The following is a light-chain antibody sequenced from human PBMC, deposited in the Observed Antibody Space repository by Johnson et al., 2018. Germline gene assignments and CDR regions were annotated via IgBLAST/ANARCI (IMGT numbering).Light chain of an antibody. Sequence: QSVLTQPPSVSAAPGQKVTISCSGSSSNIGNNYVSWYQQLPGTAPKLLIYENNKRPSGIPDRFSGSKSRTSATLGITGLQTGDEADYYCGTWDSSLSAGNVSGTGTKVTVL. CDR2: ENN. CDR3: GTWDSSLSAGNV. J-gene: IGLJ1*01. CDR1: SSNIGNNY. V-gene: IGLV1-51*02.